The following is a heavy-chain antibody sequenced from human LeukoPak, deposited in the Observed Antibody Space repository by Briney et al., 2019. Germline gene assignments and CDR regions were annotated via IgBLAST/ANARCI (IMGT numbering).Heavy chain of an antibody. J-gene: IGHJ4*02. Sequence: GGSLRLSCAASGFTFSSYAMSWVRQAPGRGLEWVAAINGSGGSTYYADSVQGRFTISRDNAQNTMYRQMNGLRAEDTAVYYCAKVGYDILTGYSNWGQGTVVTVSS. CDR3: AKVGYDILTGYSN. D-gene: IGHD3-9*01. V-gene: IGHV3-23*01. CDR2: INGSGGST. CDR1: GFTFSSYA.